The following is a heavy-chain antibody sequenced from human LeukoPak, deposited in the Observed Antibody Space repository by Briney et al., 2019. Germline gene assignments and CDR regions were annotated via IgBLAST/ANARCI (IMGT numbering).Heavy chain of an antibody. CDR1: GGSISSYY. J-gene: IGHJ4*02. CDR3: ASRGSSGSLTS. D-gene: IGHD6-19*01. Sequence: SETLSLTCTVSGGSISSYYWSWIRQPPGKGLEWIGYIYDSGSTNYNPSLKSRVTISLNTSKNQVSLNLTSVTAADSAVYYCASRGSSGSLTSWGQGTLVTVSS. V-gene: IGHV4-59*01. CDR2: IYDSGST.